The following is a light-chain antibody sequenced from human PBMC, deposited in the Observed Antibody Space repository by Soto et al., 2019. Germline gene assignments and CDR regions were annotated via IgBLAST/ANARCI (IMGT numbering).Light chain of an antibody. CDR3: HQTAGSLTWT. CDR1: QSITYR. V-gene: IGKV1-39*01. J-gene: IGKJ1*01. CDR2: DTS. Sequence: DIQLTQSPSSLSASVGDSVTITCRASQSITYRLNWHQQKPGKAPKVLIYDTSNLQSGVPPRFSGSGSGTDFALTISSLQPEDFATYYCHQTAGSLTWTFGQGTRVEAK.